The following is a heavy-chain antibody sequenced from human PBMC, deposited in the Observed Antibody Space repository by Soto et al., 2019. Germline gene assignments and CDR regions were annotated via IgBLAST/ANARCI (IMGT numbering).Heavy chain of an antibody. V-gene: IGHV3-53*01. J-gene: IGHJ3*02. D-gene: IGHD3-10*01. CDR3: ARGMYGSGIYYIGDAFDM. CDR2: IYRGGDT. CDR1: GFTVSYNY. Sequence: PGGSLRLSCAVSGFTVSYNYMNWVRQAPGKGLEWVSVIYRGGDTFYADSVKGRFTISRDNSKNTLYLQMNSLRAEDTAVYYCARGMYGSGIYYIGDAFDMWGQGTMVTVSS.